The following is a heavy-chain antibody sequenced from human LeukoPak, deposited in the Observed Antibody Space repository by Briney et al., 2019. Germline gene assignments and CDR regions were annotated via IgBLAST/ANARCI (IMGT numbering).Heavy chain of an antibody. Sequence: ASVKVSCKASGYTFTGYYMHWVRQAPGQGLEWMGWINPNSGGTNYAQKFQGRVTMTRDTSISTAYMELSRLRSDDTAVYYCARGNGITMVRGDYWGQGTLVAVSS. CDR1: GYTFTGYY. D-gene: IGHD3-10*01. CDR3: ARGNGITMVRGDY. J-gene: IGHJ4*02. CDR2: INPNSGGT. V-gene: IGHV1-2*02.